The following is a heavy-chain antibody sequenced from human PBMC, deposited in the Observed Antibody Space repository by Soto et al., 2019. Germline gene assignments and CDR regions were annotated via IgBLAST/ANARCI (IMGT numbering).Heavy chain of an antibody. D-gene: IGHD4-17*01. Sequence: GGSLRLSCAASGFTFDDYTMHWVRQAPGKGLEWVSLISWDGGSTYYADSVKGRFTISRDNSKNSLYLQMNSLRTEDTALYYCAKDEDGDYAFDIWGQGTMVTVSS. CDR1: GFTFDDYT. J-gene: IGHJ3*02. V-gene: IGHV3-43*01. CDR2: ISWDGGST. CDR3: AKDEDGDYAFDI.